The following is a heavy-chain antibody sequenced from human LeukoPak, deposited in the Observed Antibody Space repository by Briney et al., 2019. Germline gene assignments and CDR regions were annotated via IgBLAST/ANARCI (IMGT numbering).Heavy chain of an antibody. CDR3: ARGDRWLQLKGDFDY. Sequence: SETLSLTCAVYGGSFSGYYWSWIRQPPGKGLEWIGEINHSGSTNYNPSLKSRVTISVDTSKNQFSLKLSSVTAADTAVYYCARGDRWLQLKGDFDYWGQGTLVTVSS. D-gene: IGHD5-24*01. J-gene: IGHJ4*02. V-gene: IGHV4-34*01. CDR2: INHSGST. CDR1: GGSFSGYY.